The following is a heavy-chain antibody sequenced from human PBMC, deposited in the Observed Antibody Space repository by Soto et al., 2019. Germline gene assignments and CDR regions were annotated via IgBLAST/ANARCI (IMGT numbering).Heavy chain of an antibody. V-gene: IGHV3-53*04. CDR1: GFTVSSNY. D-gene: IGHD3-22*01. CDR3: ARLIDDSSGSPVDY. Sequence: GGSLRLSCAASGFTVSSNYMSWVRQAPGKGLEWVSVIYSGGSTYYADSVKGRFTISRHNSKNTLYLQMNSLRAEDTAVYYCARLIDDSSGSPVDYWGQGTLVTVSS. CDR2: IYSGGST. J-gene: IGHJ4*02.